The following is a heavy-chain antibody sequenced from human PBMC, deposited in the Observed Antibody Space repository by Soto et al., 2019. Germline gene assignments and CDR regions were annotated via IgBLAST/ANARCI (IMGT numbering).Heavy chain of an antibody. CDR3: AKDLFFSSWPTNLYGMDV. D-gene: IGHD6-13*01. V-gene: IGHV3-30*18. J-gene: IGHJ6*02. CDR1: GFTFSTSG. CDR2: ISYDGNNK. Sequence: QVQLVESGGGVVQPGRSLRLSCEASGFTFSTSGMHWVRQAPGKGLEWVAVISYDGNNKYNADSVKGRFTISRDNSKNKLYLQLNSLRADDTAVYYCAKDLFFSSWPTNLYGMDVWGQGTTVTVSS.